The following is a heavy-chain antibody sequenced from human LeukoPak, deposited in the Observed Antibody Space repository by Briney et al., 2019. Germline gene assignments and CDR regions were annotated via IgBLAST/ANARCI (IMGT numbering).Heavy chain of an antibody. D-gene: IGHD5-18*01. CDR2: IIPILGIA. CDR3: ARGRGYSYGSTPHFGY. V-gene: IGHV1-69*04. J-gene: IGHJ4*02. Sequence: ASVKVSCKASGGTFSSYAISWVRQAPGQGLEWMGRIIPILGIANYAQKFQGRVTITADKSTSTAYMELSSLRSEDTAVYYCARGRGYSYGSTPHFGYWGQGTLVTVSS. CDR1: GGTFSSYA.